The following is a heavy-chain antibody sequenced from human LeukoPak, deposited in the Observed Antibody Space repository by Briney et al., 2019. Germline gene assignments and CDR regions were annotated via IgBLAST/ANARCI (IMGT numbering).Heavy chain of an antibody. CDR2: IWYDGSNK. CDR3: ARDILAYCGGDCSFDY. D-gene: IGHD2-21*02. CDR1: GFTFSSYG. V-gene: IGHV3-33*01. Sequence: GRSLRLSCAASGFTFSSYGMHWVRQAPGKGLEWVAVIWYDGSNKYYADSVKGRFTISRDNSKNTLYLQMNSLRAEDTAVYYCARDILAYCGGDCSFDYWGQGTLVTVSS. J-gene: IGHJ4*02.